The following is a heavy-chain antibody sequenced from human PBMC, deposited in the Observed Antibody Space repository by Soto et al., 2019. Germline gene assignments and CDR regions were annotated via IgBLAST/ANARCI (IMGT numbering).Heavy chain of an antibody. CDR1: GFTYSDYY. J-gene: IGHJ5*01. Sequence: PGGSLRLSCAASGFTYSDYYMTWIRQAPGKGLEWVSYISTSGIYTNYADSVKGRFTISRDNTKNSLYLQMNSLRAEDTAVYYCASRMAVGGGLGWFDSWGQGALVTVSS. CDR3: ASRMAVGGGLGWFDS. D-gene: IGHD2-15*01. V-gene: IGHV3-11*03. CDR2: ISTSGIYT.